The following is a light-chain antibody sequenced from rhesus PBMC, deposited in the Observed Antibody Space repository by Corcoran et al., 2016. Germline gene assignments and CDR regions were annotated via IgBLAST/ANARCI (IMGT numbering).Light chain of an antibody. CDR3: LQTSNWPLS. J-gene: IGKJ4*01. CDR1: QSITSY. Sequence: VMTQSPATLALSPGERAPLSCRASQSITSYLAWYQQKPGHAPRLLIYGASLRATGIPDRVSGSGSGTEVTLTISSLEPEDVGIYFCLQTSNWPLSFGGGTKVEI. CDR2: GAS. V-gene: IGKV3-24*03.